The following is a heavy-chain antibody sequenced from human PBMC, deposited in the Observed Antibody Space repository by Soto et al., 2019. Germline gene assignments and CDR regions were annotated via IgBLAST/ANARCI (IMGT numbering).Heavy chain of an antibody. Sequence: GGSLRLSCAASGFTFSSYGMDWVRQAPGKGLEWVAVIWYDGSNKYYADSVKGRFTISRDNSKNTLYLQMNSLRAEDTAVYYCARDRYGSSSYYYYYGMDVWGQGTTVTVSS. D-gene: IGHD6-6*01. CDR3: ARDRYGSSSYYYYYGMDV. V-gene: IGHV3-33*01. CDR1: GFTFSSYG. J-gene: IGHJ6*02. CDR2: IWYDGSNK.